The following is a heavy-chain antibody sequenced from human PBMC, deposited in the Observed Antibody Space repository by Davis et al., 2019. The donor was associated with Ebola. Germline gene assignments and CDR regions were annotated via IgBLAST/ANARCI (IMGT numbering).Heavy chain of an antibody. Sequence: ASVKVSCKASGYTFTSYGISWVRQAPGQGPEWMGWISAYNGNTNYAQKLQGRVTMTTDTSTSTAYMELRSLRSDDTAVYYCARDPPRGGVTSWYSYYYMDVWGKGTTVTVSS. CDR3: ARDPPRGGVTSWYSYYYMDV. CDR1: GYTFTSYG. CDR2: ISAYNGNT. J-gene: IGHJ6*03. D-gene: IGHD2-8*02. V-gene: IGHV1-18*01.